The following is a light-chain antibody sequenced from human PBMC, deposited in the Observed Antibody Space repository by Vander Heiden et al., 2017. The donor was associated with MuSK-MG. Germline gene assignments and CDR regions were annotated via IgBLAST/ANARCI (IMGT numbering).Light chain of an antibody. J-gene: IGKJ3*01. CDR2: DAS. CDR1: QSVSSY. CDR3: QQRSTWHA. V-gene: IGKV3-11*01. Sequence: EIVLTQSPGTLSLSPGERATLSCRASQSVSSYLAWYQQKPGQAPRLLIHDASIRATDIPARFSGSGSGTDFTLTSSSLEPEDSAVYYCQQRSTWHAFGHGTKVDIK.